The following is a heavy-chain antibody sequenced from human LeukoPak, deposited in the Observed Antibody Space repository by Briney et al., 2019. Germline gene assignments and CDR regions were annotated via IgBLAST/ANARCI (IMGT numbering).Heavy chain of an antibody. CDR1: SYPISRGYY. Sequence: SETLSLTCTVSSYPISRGYYWGWIRQSPGKGLEWIGNIHHGGSTSYNPSLKSRVTISLDMSKNQFSLKLNSVTAADTAVYYCVREGPVRFLEQIDYWGQGTLVTVSS. CDR3: VREGPVRFLEQIDY. V-gene: IGHV4-38-2*02. CDR2: IHHGGST. J-gene: IGHJ4*02. D-gene: IGHD3-3*01.